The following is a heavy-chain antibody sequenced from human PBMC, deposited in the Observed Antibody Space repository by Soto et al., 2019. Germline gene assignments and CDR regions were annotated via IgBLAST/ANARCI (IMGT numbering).Heavy chain of an antibody. V-gene: IGHV1-69*13. CDR2: IIPIFGTA. Sequence: SVKVSCKASGGTFSSYSISWVRQAPGQGLEWMGGIIPIFGTANYAQKFQGRVTITADESTSTAYMELSSLRSEDTAVYYCARSSSSHNWFDPWGQGTLVTVSS. D-gene: IGHD6-6*01. CDR3: ARSSSSHNWFDP. J-gene: IGHJ5*02. CDR1: GGTFSSYS.